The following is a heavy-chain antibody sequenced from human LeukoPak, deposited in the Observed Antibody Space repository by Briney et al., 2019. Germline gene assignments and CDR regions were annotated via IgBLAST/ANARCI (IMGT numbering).Heavy chain of an antibody. Sequence: GGSLRLSCAASGFTFSSYSMNWVRQAPGKGLEWVSSISSSSSYIYYADSVKGRFTISRDNSKNTLYLQMNSLRAEDTAVYYCAREMPSSWAGTGFDFDYWGQGTLVTVSS. V-gene: IGHV3-21*01. CDR1: GFTFSSYS. CDR2: ISSSSSYI. J-gene: IGHJ4*02. D-gene: IGHD6-13*01. CDR3: AREMPSSWAGTGFDFDY.